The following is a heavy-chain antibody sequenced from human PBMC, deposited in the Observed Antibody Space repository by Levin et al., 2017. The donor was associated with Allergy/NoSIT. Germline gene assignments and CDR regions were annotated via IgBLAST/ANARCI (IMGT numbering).Heavy chain of an antibody. Sequence: LRLSCTVSGGSISSGDYYWSWIRQPPGKGLEWIGYIYYSGSTYYNPSLKSRVTISVDTSKNQFSLKLSSVTAADTAVYYCARQTTVTTPGFGYYYGMDVWGQGTTVTVSS. CDR2: IYYSGST. D-gene: IGHD4-17*01. J-gene: IGHJ6*02. CDR1: GGSISSGDYY. V-gene: IGHV4-30-4*01. CDR3: ARQTTVTTPGFGYYYGMDV.